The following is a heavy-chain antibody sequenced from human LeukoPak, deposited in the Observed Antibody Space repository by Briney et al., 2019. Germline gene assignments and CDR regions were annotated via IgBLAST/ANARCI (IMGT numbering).Heavy chain of an antibody. CDR3: ARFSGGDRFDY. CDR2: IYSGGST. J-gene: IGHJ4*02. Sequence: PGGSLRLSCAASGFTVSSNYMGWGREAPGKGVEWVSVIYSGGSTYYADSVKGRFTISRDNSKSTLYLQMNSLRAEDTAVYYCARFSGGDRFDYWGQGTLVTVSS. D-gene: IGHD2-21*02. CDR1: GFTVSSNY. V-gene: IGHV3-53*01.